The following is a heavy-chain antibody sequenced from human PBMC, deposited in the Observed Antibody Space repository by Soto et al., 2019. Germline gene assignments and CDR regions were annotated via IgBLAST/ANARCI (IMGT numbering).Heavy chain of an antibody. CDR1: GFSVSSNY. CDR3: ARVQSDSSGWYHFDH. V-gene: IGHV3-53*04. Sequence: ELQLAESGGGLVQPGGSLRLSCAASGFSVSSNYMSWVRQAPGKGLEWVSVLYSGGTIYYSDSVKGRFTISRHDSQNTLFLHMNSLRADDTAVYYCARVQSDSSGWYHFDHWGQGTLVIVSS. CDR2: LYSGGTI. D-gene: IGHD6-19*01. J-gene: IGHJ4*02.